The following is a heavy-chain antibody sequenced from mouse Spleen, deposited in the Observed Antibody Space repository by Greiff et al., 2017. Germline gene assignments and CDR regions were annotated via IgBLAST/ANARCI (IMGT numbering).Heavy chain of an antibody. J-gene: IGHJ2*01. CDR3: TRERGYYFDY. Sequence: EVKVVESGEGLVKPGGSLKLSCAASGFTFSSYAMSWVRQTPEKRLEWVAYISSGGDYIYYADTVKGRFTISRDNARNTLYLQMSSLKSEDTAMYYCTRERGYYFDYWGQGTTLTVSS. CDR1: GFTFSSYA. V-gene: IGHV5-9-1*02. CDR2: ISSGGDYI.